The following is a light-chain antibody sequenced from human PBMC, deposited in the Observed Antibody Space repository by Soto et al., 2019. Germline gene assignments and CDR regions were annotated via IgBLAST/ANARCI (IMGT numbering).Light chain of an antibody. CDR1: QSVNSNY. CDR3: QQYVTSPPMYT. V-gene: IGKV3-20*01. Sequence: EFVLTQSPGTLSLFPGERATLSCRASQSVNSNYLTWYQQRPGQAPRLLIYGASSRATGVPDRFSGRGSGTDFTRTISRLEPEDFAVYYCQQYVTSPPMYTFGQGSRLEIK. J-gene: IGKJ2*01. CDR2: GAS.